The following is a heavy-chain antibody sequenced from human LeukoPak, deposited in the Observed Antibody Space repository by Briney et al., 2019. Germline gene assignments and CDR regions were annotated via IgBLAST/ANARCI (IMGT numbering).Heavy chain of an antibody. CDR3: AEMRYSSGTLGRFDP. Sequence: PGGSLRLSCAASGFTFSSYEMNWVRQAPGKGLEWVSYISSSGSTIYHADSVKGRFTISRDNAKNSLYLQMNSLRAEDTAVYYCAEMRYSSGTLGRFDPWGQGTLVTVSS. D-gene: IGHD6-19*01. CDR1: GFTFSSYE. CDR2: ISSSGSTI. V-gene: IGHV3-48*03. J-gene: IGHJ5*02.